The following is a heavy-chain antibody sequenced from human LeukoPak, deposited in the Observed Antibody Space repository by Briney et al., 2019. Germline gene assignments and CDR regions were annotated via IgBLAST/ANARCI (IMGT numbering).Heavy chain of an antibody. D-gene: IGHD5-18*01. V-gene: IGHV1-8*03. Sequence: ASVKVSCKASGFTFTSSAMQWVRQARGQRLEWMGWMNPNSGNTGYAQKFQGRVTITRNTSISTAYMELSSLRSEDTAVYYCAREAVDTAMVYYYYYYMDVWGKGTTVTVSS. CDR2: MNPNSGNT. CDR3: AREAVDTAMVYYYYYYMDV. J-gene: IGHJ6*03. CDR1: GFTFTSSA.